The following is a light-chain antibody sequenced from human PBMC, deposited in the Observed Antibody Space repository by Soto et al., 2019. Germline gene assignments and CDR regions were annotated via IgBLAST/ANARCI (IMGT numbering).Light chain of an antibody. Sequence: EIVMTQSPATLSVSPGERATLSCSASQSVSSNLAWYQQKPGQAPRLLIYGASTRATGIPARFSGSQSGTEFTLTISSLLSEDFAVYSCQQYNNWPLTFGGGTKVDIK. CDR1: QSVSSN. CDR3: QQYNNWPLT. J-gene: IGKJ4*01. CDR2: GAS. V-gene: IGKV3-15*01.